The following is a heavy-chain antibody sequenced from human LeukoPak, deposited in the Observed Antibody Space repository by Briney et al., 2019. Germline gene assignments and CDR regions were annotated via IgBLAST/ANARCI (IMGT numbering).Heavy chain of an antibody. V-gene: IGHV3-33*01. CDR2: IWYDGSNK. Sequence: PGGSLRLSCAASGFTFSSYGMHWVRQAPGKGLEWVAVIWYDGSNKYFADSVKGRFTISRDNSKNTLYLQMNSLRAEDTAVYYCASLGYDSSGYLANWGQGTLVTVSS. D-gene: IGHD3-22*01. J-gene: IGHJ4*02. CDR3: ASLGYDSSGYLAN. CDR1: GFTFSSYG.